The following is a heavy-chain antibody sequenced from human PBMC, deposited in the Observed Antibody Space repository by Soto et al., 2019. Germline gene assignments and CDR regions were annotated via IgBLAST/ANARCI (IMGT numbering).Heavy chain of an antibody. J-gene: IGHJ5*02. CDR1: GGSISSGDYY. V-gene: IGHV4-30-4*01. CDR2: IYYSGST. CDR3: ARGEGAPNRFDP. Sequence: SETLSLTCTVSGGSISSGDYYWSWIRQPPGKGLEWIGYIYYSGSTYYNPSLKSRVTISVDTSKNQFSLKLSSVAAADTAVYYCARGEGAPNRFDPWGQGTLVTVSS.